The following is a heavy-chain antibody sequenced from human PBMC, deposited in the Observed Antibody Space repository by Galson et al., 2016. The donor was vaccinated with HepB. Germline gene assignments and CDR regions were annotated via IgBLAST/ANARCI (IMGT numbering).Heavy chain of an antibody. CDR3: AKTTVNTGYYGMDV. V-gene: IGHV3-23*01. CDR2: TSGSGGST. J-gene: IGHJ6*02. D-gene: IGHD5-18*01. CDR1: GFTFNKYA. Sequence: SLRLSCAASGFTFNKYAMNWVRQAPEKGLEWVSGTSGSGGSTYYADSVKGRLTISRDNSKNTLYLQMNSLRAEDTAVYYCAKTTVNTGYYGMDVWGQGTTVTVSS.